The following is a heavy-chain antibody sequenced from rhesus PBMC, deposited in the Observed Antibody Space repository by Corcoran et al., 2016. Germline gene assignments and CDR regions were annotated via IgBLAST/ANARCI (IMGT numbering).Heavy chain of an antibody. D-gene: IGHD2-8*01. CDR3: ARVSDIVVVVSAHHPGDY. J-gene: IGHJ4*01. Sequence: QVQLQESGPGLVKPSETLSLTCAVSGGSISSSNWWSWIRQSPGKGLEWIGYIYGGSGSTSYNPSLKSRCTISTDTSKNQFSLKLSSVTAADTAVYYWARVSDIVVVVSAHHPGDYWGQGVLVTVSS. CDR1: GGSISSSNW. CDR2: IYGGSGST. V-gene: IGHV4S7*01.